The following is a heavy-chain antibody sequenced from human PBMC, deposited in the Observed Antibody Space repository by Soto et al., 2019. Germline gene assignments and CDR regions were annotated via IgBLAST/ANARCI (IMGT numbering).Heavy chain of an antibody. CDR1: GFSFSGYN. CDR3: ARVVYFDRSAYGL. J-gene: IGHJ3*01. D-gene: IGHD3-22*01. V-gene: IGHV3-21*01. CDR2: IGSDSNYI. Sequence: GGSLRLSCAASGFSFSGYNMNWVRQAPGKGLEWVSSIGSDSNYIYYADSVQGRFTISRDNAKNSVYLQMNSLRAEDTAVYYCARVVYFDRSAYGLWGQGTMVTVSS.